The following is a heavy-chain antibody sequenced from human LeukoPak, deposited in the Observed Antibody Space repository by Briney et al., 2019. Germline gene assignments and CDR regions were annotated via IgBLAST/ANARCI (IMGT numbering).Heavy chain of an antibody. CDR2: IYYSGST. J-gene: IGHJ5*02. V-gene: IGHV4-59*11. D-gene: IGHD4-23*01. Sequence: PSETLSLTCTVSGGSISSHYWSWIRQPPGKGLEWIGYIYYSGSTNYNPSLKSRATISVDTSKNQFSLKLSSVTAADTAVYYCARGSDTVVNNWFDPWGQGTLVTVSS. CDR3: ARGSDTVVNNWFDP. CDR1: GGSISSHY.